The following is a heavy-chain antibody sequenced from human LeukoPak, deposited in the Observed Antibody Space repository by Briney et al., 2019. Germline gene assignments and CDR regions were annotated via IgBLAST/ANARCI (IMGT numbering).Heavy chain of an antibody. CDR1: GDSISNTNYY. V-gene: IGHV4-39*07. D-gene: IGHD6-13*01. Sequence: SETLSLTCTVSGDSISNTNYYWGWIRQPPGKGLEWIGSIYYSGRTYHNPSLKSRVTISVDTSKNQFSLNLSSVTAADTAVYYCARDFSSSWYSYFDYWGQGMLVTVSS. CDR3: ARDFSSSWYSYFDY. CDR2: IYYSGRT. J-gene: IGHJ4*02.